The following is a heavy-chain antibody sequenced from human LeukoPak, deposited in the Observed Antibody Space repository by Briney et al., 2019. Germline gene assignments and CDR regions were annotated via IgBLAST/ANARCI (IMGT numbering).Heavy chain of an antibody. CDR1: GFTSRNFA. CDR3: AKANCGSECFYIMDV. V-gene: IGHV3-23*01. CDR2: ISGSTGRT. D-gene: IGHD3-16*01. J-gene: IGHJ6*02. Sequence: GGSLRLSCAAPGFTSRNFAMNWVRHAPGKGLECVSSISGSTGRTYYADSVKGRFTISRDDSKNTVYLEMNNLRAEDTALYFCAKANCGSECFYIMDVWGQGTMVTVSS.